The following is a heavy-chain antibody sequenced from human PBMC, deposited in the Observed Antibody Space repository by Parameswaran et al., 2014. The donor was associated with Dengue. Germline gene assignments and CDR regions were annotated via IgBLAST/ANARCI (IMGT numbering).Heavy chain of an antibody. J-gene: IGHJ6*02. CDR2: IYSGGST. CDR3: ARGTEYSSSSSMWYYYYGMDV. Sequence: QMPGKGLEWVSVIYSGGSTYYADSVKGRFTISRDNSKNTLYLQMNSLRAEDTAVYYCARGTEYSSSSSMWYYYYGMDVWGQGTTVTVSS. V-gene: IGHV3-66*01. D-gene: IGHD6-6*01.